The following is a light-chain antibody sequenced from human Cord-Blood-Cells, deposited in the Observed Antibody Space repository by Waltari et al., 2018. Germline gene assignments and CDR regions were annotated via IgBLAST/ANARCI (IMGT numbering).Light chain of an antibody. V-gene: IGKV1-39*01. Sequence: DIQMTQSPSSLPASVGARVTIPCRASQSISSYLNWYQQKPGKAPKLLIYAASSLQSGVPSRFSGSGSGTDFTLTISSLQPEDFATYYCQQSYSTPLTFGGGTKVEIK. CDR3: QQSYSTPLT. J-gene: IGKJ4*01. CDR2: AAS. CDR1: QSISSY.